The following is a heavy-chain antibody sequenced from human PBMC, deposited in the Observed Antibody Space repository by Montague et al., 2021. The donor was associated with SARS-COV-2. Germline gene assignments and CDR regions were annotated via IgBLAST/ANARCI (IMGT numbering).Heavy chain of an antibody. Sequence: SRRLSFSASGFTFSSYEMNWVRQAPGKGLEWVSYISSSGSTIYYADSVKGRFTISRDNAKNSLYLQMNSLRAEDTAVYYCARDGALYSSGWWGGDFDYWGQGTLVTVSS. D-gene: IGHD6-19*01. V-gene: IGHV3-48*03. CDR3: ARDGALYSSGWWGGDFDY. CDR1: GFTFSSYE. J-gene: IGHJ4*02. CDR2: ISSSGSTI.